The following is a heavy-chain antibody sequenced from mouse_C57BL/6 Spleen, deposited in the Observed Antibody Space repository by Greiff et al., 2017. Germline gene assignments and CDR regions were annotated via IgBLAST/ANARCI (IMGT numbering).Heavy chain of an antibody. D-gene: IGHD6-1*01. Sequence: QVKLQQSGAELMKPGASVKLSCKATGYTFTGYWIEWVKQRPGHGLAWIGEILPGSGSTTSNEKFTGTATFTADTSSNTAYMQLRSLTTADSAIYFCARDLFFDYWGQGTTRTVSS. CDR1: GYTFTGYW. CDR3: ARDLFFDY. V-gene: IGHV1-9*01. J-gene: IGHJ2*01. CDR2: ILPGSGST.